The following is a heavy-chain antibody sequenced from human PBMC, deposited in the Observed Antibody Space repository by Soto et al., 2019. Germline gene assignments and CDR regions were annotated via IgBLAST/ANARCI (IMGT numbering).Heavy chain of an antibody. V-gene: IGHV3-15*01. CDR2: TKSKADCGTT. D-gene: IGHD6-6*01. CDR1: GFTITNAW. J-gene: IGHJ1*01. CDR3: LKGKYSSSLYFQQ. Sequence: EVPLVESGGGLVEPGGSLRLSCAASGFTITNAWMTWVRQAPGKGLEWGGRTKSKADCGTTDSDAPVKGRFTISRDDSKNTLYLQMSSLKPEDTAVYYCLKGKYSSSLYFQQWGQGTLVTVSS.